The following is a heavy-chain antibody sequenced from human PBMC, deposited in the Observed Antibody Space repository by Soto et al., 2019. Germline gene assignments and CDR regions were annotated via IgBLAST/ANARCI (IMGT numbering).Heavy chain of an antibody. D-gene: IGHD1-1*01. J-gene: IGHJ5*02. CDR1: GGTFSSYA. CDR2: IIPIFGTA. CDR3: ARDGSWNDRPNWFDP. Sequence: QVQLVQSGAEVKKPGSSVKVSCKASGGTFSSYAISWVRQAPGQGLEWMGGIIPIFGTANYAQKFQGRVTLTADKSTSTAYMELSSLRSEDTAVYYCARDGSWNDRPNWFDPWGQGTLVTVSS. V-gene: IGHV1-69*06.